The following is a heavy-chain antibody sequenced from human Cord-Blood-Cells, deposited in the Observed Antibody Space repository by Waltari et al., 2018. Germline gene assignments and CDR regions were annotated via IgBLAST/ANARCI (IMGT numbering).Heavy chain of an antibody. CDR3: ARPPPVTSWFDP. V-gene: IGHV3-23*01. CDR1: GFTFSSYA. J-gene: IGHJ5*02. Sequence: EVQLLGSGGGLVQPGGSLRLSCAASGFTFSSYAMSWVRQAPGKGLEWVSAIRGSGGSTYYAGSAKGRFTISRDNSKNTLYLQMNSLRAEDTAVYYCARPPPVTSWFDPWGQGTLVTVSS. D-gene: IGHD4-17*01. CDR2: IRGSGGST.